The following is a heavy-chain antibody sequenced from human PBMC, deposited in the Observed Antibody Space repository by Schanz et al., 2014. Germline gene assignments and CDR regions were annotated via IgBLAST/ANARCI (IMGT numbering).Heavy chain of an antibody. CDR2: IEGDGSRK. J-gene: IGHJ3*02. CDR3: ARDISPESRGPLYYDAFDI. Sequence: EVQLVESGGGLVQPGGSLTLSCAASEFIFSIYWMTWVRQAPGKGRGWVANIEGDGSRKQYVDSVEGRFTISRDNAKNSLYLQMTSLRAEDAAVYYCARDISPESRGPLYYDAFDIWGQGTVVTVSS. V-gene: IGHV3-7*01. CDR1: EFIFSIYW. D-gene: IGHD2-15*01.